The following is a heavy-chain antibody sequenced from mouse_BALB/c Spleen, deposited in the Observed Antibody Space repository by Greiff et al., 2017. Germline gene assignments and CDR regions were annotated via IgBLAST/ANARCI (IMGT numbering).Heavy chain of an antibody. D-gene: IGHD2-3*01. CDR1: GFSLTSYG. J-gene: IGHJ3*01. Sequence: VKLVESGPGLVAPSQSLSITCTVSGFSLTSYGVHWVRQPPGKGLEWLGVIWAGGSTNYNSALMSRLSISKDNSKRQVFLKKISLQNDDTAIYYYARDPDSYYPFAYWGQGTLVTVSA. CDR2: IWAGGST. CDR3: ARDPDSYYPFAY. V-gene: IGHV2-9*02.